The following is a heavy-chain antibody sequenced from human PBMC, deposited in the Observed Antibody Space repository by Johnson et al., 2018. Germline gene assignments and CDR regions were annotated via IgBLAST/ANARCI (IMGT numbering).Heavy chain of an antibody. CDR1: GYSFSSFW. D-gene: IGHD2-21*01. J-gene: IGHJ3*02. Sequence: VQLVESGAEVKKPGESLKISCKGSGYSFSSFWIGWVRQMPGKGLEWMGIIYPGDSDTRYSPSFKGQVTISADTSKSTAYLQWSSLKASETAMYFWARPRSCLAVTAFDIGGQGTMVTVSS. CDR3: ARPRSCLAVTAFDI. CDR2: IYPGDSDT. V-gene: IGHV5-51*01.